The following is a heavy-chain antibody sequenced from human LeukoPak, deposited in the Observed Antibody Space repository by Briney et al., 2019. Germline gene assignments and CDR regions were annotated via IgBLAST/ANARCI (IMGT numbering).Heavy chain of an antibody. CDR1: GYTFTGYY. J-gene: IGHJ4*02. Sequence: GASVKVSCKASGYTFTGYYIHWVRQAPGQGLEWMGWINPNSGGTNHAQKFQGRVTMTTDTSTSTAYMELRSLRSDDTAVYYCAREQQLIRGDYWGQGTLVTVSS. D-gene: IGHD6-13*01. V-gene: IGHV1-2*02. CDR2: INPNSGGT. CDR3: AREQQLIRGDY.